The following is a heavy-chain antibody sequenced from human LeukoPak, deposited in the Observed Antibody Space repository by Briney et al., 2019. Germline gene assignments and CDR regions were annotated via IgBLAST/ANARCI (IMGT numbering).Heavy chain of an antibody. CDR1: GGSISSYY. CDR3: ARGWDYYDSSGHTYYGMDV. J-gene: IGHJ6*02. V-gene: IGHV4-59*08. CDR2: IYYSGST. Sequence: SETLSLTCTVSGGSISSYYWSWIRQPPGKGLEWIGYIYYSGSTNYNPSPKSRVTISVDTSKNQFSLKLSSVTAADTAVYYCARGWDYYDSSGHTYYGMDVWGQGTTVTVSS. D-gene: IGHD3-22*01.